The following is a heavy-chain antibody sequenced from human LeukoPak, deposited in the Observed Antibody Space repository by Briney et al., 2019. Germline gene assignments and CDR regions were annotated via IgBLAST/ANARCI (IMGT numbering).Heavy chain of an antibody. CDR1: SYTFTSYG. D-gene: IGHD2-2*01. V-gene: IGHV1-18*01. CDR3: ASRYCSSTSCYLRANDAFDI. Sequence: ASVKVSCKASSYTFTSYGISWVRQAPGQGLEWMGWISAYNGNTNYAQKLQGRVTMTTDTSTSTAYMELRSLRSDDTAVYYCASRYCSSTSCYLRANDAFDIWGQGTMVTVSS. J-gene: IGHJ3*02. CDR2: ISAYNGNT.